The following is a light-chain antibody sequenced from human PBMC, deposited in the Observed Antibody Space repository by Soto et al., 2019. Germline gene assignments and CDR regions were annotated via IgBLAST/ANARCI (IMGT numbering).Light chain of an antibody. CDR2: AAS. J-gene: IGKJ1*01. CDR3: QQYYSFPRT. V-gene: IGKV1D-8*01. Sequence: GDRVTISCRTSQGISSYLAWYQQKPGKAPELLIYAASTLQSGVPSRFSGSGSGTDFTLTISCLQSEDFATYYCQQYYSFPRTFGQGTKVDIK. CDR1: QGISSY.